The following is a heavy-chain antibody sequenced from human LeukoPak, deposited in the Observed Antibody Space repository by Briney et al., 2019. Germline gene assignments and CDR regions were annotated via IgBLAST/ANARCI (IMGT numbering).Heavy chain of an antibody. J-gene: IGHJ4*02. Sequence: GESLKISCEGSGYSFTSYWISWVRQMPGKGLEWMGTIYPGDSDTRYSPSFQGQVTISADKSIRTAYLQWNSLKASDTAMYYCASYSSSSGRIDYWGQGTLVTVSS. D-gene: IGHD6-6*01. CDR1: GYSFTSYW. CDR3: ASYSSSSGRIDY. V-gene: IGHV5-51*01. CDR2: IYPGDSDT.